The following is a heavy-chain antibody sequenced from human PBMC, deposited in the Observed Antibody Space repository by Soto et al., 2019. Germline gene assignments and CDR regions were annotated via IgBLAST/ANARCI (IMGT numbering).Heavy chain of an antibody. CDR1: GGSFSSYY. J-gene: IGHJ5*02. CDR2: INHSGST. CDR3: ARGAPRVMEWLLLSEYFDP. Sequence: QVQLQQWGAGLLKPSETLSLTCAVYGGSFSSYYWSWIRQPPGKGLEWIGVINHSGSTNYDPSLKSRVTISIATSTNQVSLTLSSVPAADTAVYYCARGAPRVMEWLLLSEYFDPWGQGTLVTVSS. D-gene: IGHD3-3*01. V-gene: IGHV4-34*01.